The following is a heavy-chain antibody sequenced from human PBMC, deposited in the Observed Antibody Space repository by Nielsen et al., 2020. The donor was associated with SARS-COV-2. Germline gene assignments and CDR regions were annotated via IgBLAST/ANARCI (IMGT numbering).Heavy chain of an antibody. CDR1: GGTFSSYA. CDR2: IIPIFGTA. V-gene: IGHV1-69*13. Sequence: VKVSCKASGGTFSSYAISWVRQAPGQGLEWMGGIIPIFGTANYAQKFQGRVTITADKSTSTAYMELSSLRSEDTAVYYCARATDYYYGMDVWGQGTTVTVSS. CDR3: ARATDYYYGMDV. J-gene: IGHJ6*02.